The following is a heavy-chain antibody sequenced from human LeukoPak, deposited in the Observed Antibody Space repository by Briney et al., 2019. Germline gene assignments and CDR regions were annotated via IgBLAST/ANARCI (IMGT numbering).Heavy chain of an antibody. Sequence: SETLSLTCTLSGGSISSSSYYWGWIRQPPGKGLEWIGSIYYRGSTYYTPSRKSRVTISVDTSKNQFSLKLSSVPAADTAVYYCARLSGQLVHFYYYYYYMDVWGKGTTVTISS. CDR1: GGSISSSSYY. J-gene: IGHJ6*03. D-gene: IGHD6-13*01. CDR3: ARLSGQLVHFYYYYYYMDV. CDR2: IYYRGST. V-gene: IGHV4-39*01.